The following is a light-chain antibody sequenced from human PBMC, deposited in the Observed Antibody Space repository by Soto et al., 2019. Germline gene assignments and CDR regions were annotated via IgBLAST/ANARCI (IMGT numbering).Light chain of an antibody. Sequence: IVLTQAPATLSFSPGEIATLSCRASQSVSSYLAGYQQKPGQPPRLLIYDATNRATGIPARFSGSGSGTDFTLTLSSLQPEDFAVYYCQQHNTWITFGQGTRLEIK. CDR1: QSVSSY. V-gene: IGKV3-11*01. CDR2: DAT. CDR3: QQHNTWIT. J-gene: IGKJ5*01.